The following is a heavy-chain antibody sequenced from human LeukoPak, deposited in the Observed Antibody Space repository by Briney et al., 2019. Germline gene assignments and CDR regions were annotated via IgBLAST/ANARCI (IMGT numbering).Heavy chain of an antibody. V-gene: IGHV3-21*01. CDR3: ARASEGAPKYYAFWSGYYYYYMDV. D-gene: IGHD3-3*01. Sequence: GGTLRVSCAAYGFPFSSYSRNWVGQAPGKELEGVSAISSGSSYIYYADSVKSTFTISRDNAKNSLYMQMNSLRADETAVYYCARASEGAPKYYAFWSGYYYYYMDVWGKGTTVTVSS. CDR1: GFPFSSYS. J-gene: IGHJ6*03. CDR2: ISSGSSYI.